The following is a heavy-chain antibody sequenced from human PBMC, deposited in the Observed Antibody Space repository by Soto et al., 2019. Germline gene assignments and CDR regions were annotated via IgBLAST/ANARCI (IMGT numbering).Heavy chain of an antibody. J-gene: IGHJ4*02. CDR1: GFTFSSYD. CDR3: ARVRVTTTAYYFDY. Sequence: QPGGSLRLSCAASGFTFSSYDMHWVRQATGKGLEWVSAIGTAGDTYYPGSVKGRFTISRENAKNSLYLQMNSLRAGDTAVYYFARVRVTTTAYYFDYWGPGTLVTVST. CDR2: IGTAGDT. D-gene: IGHD4-17*01. V-gene: IGHV3-13*01.